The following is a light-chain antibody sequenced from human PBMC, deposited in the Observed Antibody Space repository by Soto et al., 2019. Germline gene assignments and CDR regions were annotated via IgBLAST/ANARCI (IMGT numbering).Light chain of an antibody. J-gene: IGKJ2*01. V-gene: IGKV1-5*03. Sequence: DIQMTQSPSTLSASVGDRVTITCRASQSISSWLAWYQQKPGKAPRLLIYKASTLQSGVPTRFSGSGSGTEFTLTISSLQRYGLAPYFCQRYDDSSVNTFGQGTKVEIK. CDR1: QSISSW. CDR3: QRYDDSSVNT. CDR2: KAS.